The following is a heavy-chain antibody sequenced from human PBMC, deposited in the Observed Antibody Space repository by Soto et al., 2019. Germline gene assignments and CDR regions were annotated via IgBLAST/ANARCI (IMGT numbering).Heavy chain of an antibody. CDR2: ISYDGSNK. CDR3: AKDWGAIFDY. D-gene: IGHD7-27*01. Sequence: QVQLVESGGGVVQPGRSLRLSCAASGFTFSSYGMHWVRQAPGKGLEWVAVISYDGSNKYYADSVKGRFTISRDNSKNTLYLQMNNLRAEDTAVYYCAKDWGAIFDYWGQGTLVTVSS. CDR1: GFTFSSYG. J-gene: IGHJ4*02. V-gene: IGHV3-30*18.